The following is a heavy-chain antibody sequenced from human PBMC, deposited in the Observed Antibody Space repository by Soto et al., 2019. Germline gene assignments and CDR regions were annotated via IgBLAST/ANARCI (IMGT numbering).Heavy chain of an antibody. D-gene: IGHD3-22*01. Sequence: GGSLRLSCAASGFTFSGYGMHWVRQAPGKGLEWVAVISYDGSNQYYSDSVKGRFTISRDNSKNMLYLQMNSLRAEDTALFYCARGSHYYDSDGYYYGSLDAFDIWGQGTMVTVSS. CDR3: ARGSHYYDSDGYYYGSLDAFDI. CDR1: GFTFSGYG. V-gene: IGHV3-30*03. CDR2: ISYDGSNQ. J-gene: IGHJ3*02.